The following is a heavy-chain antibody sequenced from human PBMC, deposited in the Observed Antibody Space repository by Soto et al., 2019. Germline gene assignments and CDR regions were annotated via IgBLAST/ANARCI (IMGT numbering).Heavy chain of an antibody. V-gene: IGHV3-23*01. J-gene: IGHJ4*02. D-gene: IGHD3-9*01. CDR1: GFTFNTYG. CDR2: ISGSGGST. Sequence: GGSLRLSCAASGFTFNTYGMSWVRQAPGKGLEWVSGISGSGGSTYYADSVKGRFTISRDNSQNTLYLQMNSLRAEDTAVYYCARSRGIAADWSLDYWGQGILVTVSS. CDR3: ARSRGIAADWSLDY.